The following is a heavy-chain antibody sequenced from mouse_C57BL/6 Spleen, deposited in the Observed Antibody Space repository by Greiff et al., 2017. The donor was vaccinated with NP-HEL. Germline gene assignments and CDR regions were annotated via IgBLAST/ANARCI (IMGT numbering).Heavy chain of an antibody. J-gene: IGHJ4*01. CDR3: ARGGVYYGNYGYAMDY. V-gene: IGHV3-6*01. CDR2: ISYDGSN. Sequence: EVKLVESGPGLVKPSQSLSLTCSVTGYSIISGYYWNWIRQFPGNKLEWMGYISYDGSNNYNPSLKNRISITRDTSKNQFFLKLNSVTTEDTATYYCARGGVYYGNYGYAMDYWGQGTSVTVSS. D-gene: IGHD2-1*01. CDR1: GYSIISGYY.